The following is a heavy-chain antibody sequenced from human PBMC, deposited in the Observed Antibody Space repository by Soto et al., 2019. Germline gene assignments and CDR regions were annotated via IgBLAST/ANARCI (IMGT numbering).Heavy chain of an antibody. J-gene: IGHJ3*02. Sequence: SVKVSCKASGYMFTGYYIHWVRQAPGQGLEWMGWINPKSGGTKYAEKFQGRVSMTGDTSITTAYMELSSLRSDDTAVYYCATDRVAFDMWGQGTKVTVSS. CDR1: GYMFTGYY. D-gene: IGHD3-22*01. V-gene: IGHV1-2*02. CDR3: ATDRVAFDM. CDR2: INPKSGGT.